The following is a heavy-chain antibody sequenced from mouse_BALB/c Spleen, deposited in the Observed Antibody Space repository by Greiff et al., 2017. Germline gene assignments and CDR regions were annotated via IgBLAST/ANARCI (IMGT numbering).Heavy chain of an antibody. CDR1: GYAFSSSW. Sequence: QVQLQQSGPELVKPGASVKISCKASGYAFSSSWMNWVKQRPGQGLEWIGRIYPGDGDTNYNGKFKGKATLTADKSSSTAYMQLSSLTSVDSAVYFCARSGYGSSLYWYFDVWGAGTTVTVSS. CDR3: ARSGYGSSLYWYFDV. J-gene: IGHJ1*01. CDR2: IYPGDGDT. D-gene: IGHD1-1*01. V-gene: IGHV1-82*01.